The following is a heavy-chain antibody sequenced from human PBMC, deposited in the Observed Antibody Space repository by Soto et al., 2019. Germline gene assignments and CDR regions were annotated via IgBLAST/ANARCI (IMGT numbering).Heavy chain of an antibody. CDR1: GYTLTELS. Sequence: ASVKVSCKVSGYTLTELSMHWVRQAPGKGLEWMGGFDPEDGETIYAQKFQGRVTMTEDTSTDTAYMELSSLRSEDTAVYYCATDLTVRGVLDDAFDIWGQGTMVTVSS. CDR3: ATDLTVRGVLDDAFDI. CDR2: FDPEDGET. J-gene: IGHJ3*02. D-gene: IGHD3-10*01. V-gene: IGHV1-24*01.